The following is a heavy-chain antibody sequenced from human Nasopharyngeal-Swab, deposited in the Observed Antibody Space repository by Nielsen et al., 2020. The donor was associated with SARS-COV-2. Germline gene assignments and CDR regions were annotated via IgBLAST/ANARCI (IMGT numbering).Heavy chain of an antibody. CDR1: EFTFSSYW. V-gene: IGHV3-7*01. Sequence: GGSLRLSCAASEFTFSSYWMSWVRQAPGKGLEWVANIKQDGSEKYYVDSVKGRFTISRDNAKNSLYLQMNSLRAEDTAVYYCARDKDSGYELTPPRYWGQGTLVTVSS. CDR2: IKQDGSEK. D-gene: IGHD5-12*01. J-gene: IGHJ4*02. CDR3: ARDKDSGYELTPPRY.